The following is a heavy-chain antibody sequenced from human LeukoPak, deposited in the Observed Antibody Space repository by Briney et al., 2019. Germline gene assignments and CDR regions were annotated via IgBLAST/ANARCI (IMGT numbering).Heavy chain of an antibody. CDR2: ISGSGGST. V-gene: IGHV3-23*01. J-gene: IGHJ5*02. Sequence: GGSLRLSCAASGFTFSSYAMSWVRQAPGKGLEWVSAISGSGGSTYYADSVKGRFTISRDNSKNTLYLQMYSLRAEDTAVYYCAKASVPDILNWFDPWGQGTLVTVSS. CDR1: GFTFSSYA. CDR3: AKASVPDILNWFDP. D-gene: IGHD2-15*01.